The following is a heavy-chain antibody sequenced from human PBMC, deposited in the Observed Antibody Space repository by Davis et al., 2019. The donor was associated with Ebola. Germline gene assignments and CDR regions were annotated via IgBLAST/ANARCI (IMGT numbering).Heavy chain of an antibody. J-gene: IGHJ5*02. CDR3: AKFIAAAGKRFDP. D-gene: IGHD6-13*01. CDR1: GFSFNKSP. V-gene: IGHV3-23*01. CDR2: ISASYNFT. Sequence: GGSLRLSCVASGFSFNKSPMSWVRQAPGKGLEWVSGISASYNFTDYADSVKGRFTISRDNFKDALYLQMNSLRAEDTAIYYCAKFIAAAGKRFDPWGQGTLVTVSS.